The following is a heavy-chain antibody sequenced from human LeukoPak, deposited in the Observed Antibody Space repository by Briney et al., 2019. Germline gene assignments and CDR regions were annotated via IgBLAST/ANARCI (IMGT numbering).Heavy chain of an antibody. Sequence: GRSLRLSCAASGFTFSSYAMHWVRQAPGKGLEWVAVISYDGSNKYYADSVKGRFTISRDNSKNTLYLQMNSLRAEDTAVYYCARDPTWDIVVVPAAIENDYWGQRTLVTVSS. CDR2: ISYDGSNK. J-gene: IGHJ4*02. CDR1: GFTFSSYA. CDR3: ARDPTWDIVVVPAAIENDY. D-gene: IGHD2-2*01. V-gene: IGHV3-30*04.